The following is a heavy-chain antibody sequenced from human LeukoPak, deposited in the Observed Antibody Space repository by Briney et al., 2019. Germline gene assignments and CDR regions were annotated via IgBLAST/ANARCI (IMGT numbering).Heavy chain of an antibody. D-gene: IGHD1-26*01. CDR2: IYYSGST. CDR1: GGSISNYY. CDR3: ARELQEWELLRPFDY. J-gene: IGHJ4*02. Sequence: SGTLSLTCTVSGGSISNYYWSWIRQPPGKGLEWIGYIYYSGSTNYKSSLKSRVTISVDTSKNQFSLKLSSVTAADTAVYYCARELQEWELLRPFDYWGQGTLVTVSS. V-gene: IGHV4-59*12.